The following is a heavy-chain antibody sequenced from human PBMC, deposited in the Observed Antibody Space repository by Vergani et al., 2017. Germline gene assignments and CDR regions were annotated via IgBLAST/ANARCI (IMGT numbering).Heavy chain of an antibody. CDR2: ISSSSSYI. D-gene: IGHD6-19*01. V-gene: IGHV3-21*01. CDR3: ARDREAVAGTKGAFDI. CDR1: GFTFSSYS. J-gene: IGHJ3*02. Sequence: EVQLLESGGGLVQPGGSLRLSCAASGFTFSSYSMNWVRQAPGKGLEWVSSISSSSSYIYYADSVKGRFTISRDNAKNSLYLQMNSLRAEDTAVYYCARDREAVAGTKGAFDIWGQGTMVTVSS.